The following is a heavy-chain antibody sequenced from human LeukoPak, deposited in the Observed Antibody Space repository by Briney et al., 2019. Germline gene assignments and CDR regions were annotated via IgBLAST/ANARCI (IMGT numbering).Heavy chain of an antibody. J-gene: IGHJ6*03. Sequence: GGSLRLSCAASGFTFSSYWISWVRQAPGKGLEWVANIKQDGSEKYYVDSVKGRFTISRDNAKNSLYLQMNSLRAEDTAVYYCARGGHCSGGSCYSYYYYYMDVWGKGTTVTVSS. CDR3: ARGGHCSGGSCYSYYYYYMDV. V-gene: IGHV3-7*01. D-gene: IGHD2-15*01. CDR2: IKQDGSEK. CDR1: GFTFSSYW.